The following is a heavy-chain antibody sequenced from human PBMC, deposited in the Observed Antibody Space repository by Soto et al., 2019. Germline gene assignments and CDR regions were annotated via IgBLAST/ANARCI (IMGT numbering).Heavy chain of an antibody. D-gene: IGHD6-13*01. J-gene: IGHJ6*02. V-gene: IGHV1-69*13. CDR2: IIPIFGTA. Sequence: SVKVSCKASGGTFSSYAISWVRQAPGQGLEWMGGIIPIFGTANYAQKFQGRVTITADESTSTAYMELSSPRSEDTAVYYCAREPPRIATADYSGMDVWGQGTMVTVSS. CDR1: GGTFSSYA. CDR3: AREPPRIATADYSGMDV.